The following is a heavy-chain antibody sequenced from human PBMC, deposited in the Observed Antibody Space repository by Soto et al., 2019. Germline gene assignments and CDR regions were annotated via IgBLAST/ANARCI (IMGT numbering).Heavy chain of an antibody. V-gene: IGHV3-15*01. D-gene: IGHD6-19*01. CDR2: IKSKTDGGTT. CDR1: GFTFSNAW. Sequence: GGSLRLSCAASGFTFSNAWMSWVRQAPGKGLAWVGRIKSKTDGGTTDYAAPVKGRFTISRDDSKNTLYLQMNSLKTEDTAVYYCTTGPVAGTGAEYFQHWGQGTLVTVSS. J-gene: IGHJ1*01. CDR3: TTGPVAGTGAEYFQH.